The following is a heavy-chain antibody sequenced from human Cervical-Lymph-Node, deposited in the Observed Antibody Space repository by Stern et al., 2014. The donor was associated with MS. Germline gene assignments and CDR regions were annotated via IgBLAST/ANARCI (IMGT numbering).Heavy chain of an antibody. Sequence: QVQLVQSGPEVKKPGASVRVPCKDSGYTFNMFGLSWVRQAPGQGIEWMGWISPYTSSTNFAEKFQCMISLTTDTSPDTAYMELRNLKSDDTAVYYCASVDYYESSGFFMYWGQGTLVTVSS. CDR1: GYTFNMFG. CDR2: ISPYTSST. D-gene: IGHD3-22*01. J-gene: IGHJ4*02. V-gene: IGHV1-18*01. CDR3: ASVDYYESSGFFMY.